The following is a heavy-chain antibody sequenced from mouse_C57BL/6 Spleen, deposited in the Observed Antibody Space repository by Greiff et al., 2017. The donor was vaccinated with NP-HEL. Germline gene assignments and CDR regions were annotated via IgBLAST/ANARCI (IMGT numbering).Heavy chain of an antibody. J-gene: IGHJ2*01. CDR2: IYPGDGDT. CDR3: ARGGYYFDY. CDR1: GYAFSSSW. V-gene: IGHV1-82*01. Sequence: QVQLQQSGPELVKPGASVKISCTASGYAFSSSWMNWVKQRPGKGLEWIGRIYPGDGDTNYNGKFKGKATLTADTSSSTAYMQLSSLTSEDSAVYFCARGGYYFDYWGQGTTLTVSS.